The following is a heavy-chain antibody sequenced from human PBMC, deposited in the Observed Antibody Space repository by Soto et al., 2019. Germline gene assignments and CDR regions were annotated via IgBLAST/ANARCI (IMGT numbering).Heavy chain of an antibody. D-gene: IGHD3-10*01. CDR1: GGSFSGYY. J-gene: IGHJ6*03. V-gene: IGHV4-34*01. Sequence: SETLSLTCAVYGGSFSGYYWSWIRQPPGKGLEWIGEINHSGSTNYNPSLKSRVTISVDTSKNQFSLKLSSVTAADTAVYYCARAQGSGTGYYMDVWGKGTTVTVSS. CDR3: ARAQGSGTGYYMDV. CDR2: INHSGST.